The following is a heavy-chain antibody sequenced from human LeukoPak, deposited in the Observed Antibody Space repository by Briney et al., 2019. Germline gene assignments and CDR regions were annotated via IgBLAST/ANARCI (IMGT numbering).Heavy chain of an antibody. Sequence: SSETLSLTCTVSGGSISSYYWSWIRQPPGKGLEWIGYIYYSGSTNYNPSPKSRVTISVDTSKNQFSLNLNSVTAADTAVYYCARQGAKGSSWYFDSWGQGTLVTVSS. CDR1: GGSISSYY. V-gene: IGHV4-59*08. J-gene: IGHJ4*02. CDR2: IYYSGST. CDR3: ARQGAKGSSWYFDS. D-gene: IGHD6-6*01.